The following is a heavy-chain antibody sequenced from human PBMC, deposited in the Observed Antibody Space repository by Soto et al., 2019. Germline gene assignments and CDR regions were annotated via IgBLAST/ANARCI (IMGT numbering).Heavy chain of an antibody. D-gene: IGHD6-13*01. CDR2: INSDGSST. J-gene: IGHJ4*02. CDR3: ARSSSSWYLFFDY. CDR1: GFTFSSYW. Sequence: GGSLRLSCAASGFTFSSYWMHWVRQAPGKGLVWVSRINSDGSSTSYADSVKGRFTISRDNAKNTLYLQMNSLRAEDTAVYYCARSSSSWYLFFDYWGQGTLVTVSS. V-gene: IGHV3-74*01.